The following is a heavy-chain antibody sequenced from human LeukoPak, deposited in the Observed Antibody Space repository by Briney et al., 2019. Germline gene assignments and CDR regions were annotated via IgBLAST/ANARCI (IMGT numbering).Heavy chain of an antibody. D-gene: IGHD6-13*01. Sequence: SETLSLTCTVSGGSITSSSYYWGWIRQPPGKGLEWIGSIYYSGNTYYNPSLKSRVTISVDTSKNQFSLKLSSVTAADTAVYYCASLEPYSSSWSGDYWGQGTLVTVSS. J-gene: IGHJ4*02. V-gene: IGHV4-39*07. CDR3: ASLEPYSSSWSGDY. CDR1: GGSITSSSYY. CDR2: IYYSGNT.